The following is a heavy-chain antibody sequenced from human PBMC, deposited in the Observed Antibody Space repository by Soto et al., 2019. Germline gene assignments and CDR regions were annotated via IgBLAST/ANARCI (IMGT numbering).Heavy chain of an antibody. CDR3: ARAYYYDSSGYARGGYFDY. CDR2: IIPIFGTA. J-gene: IGHJ4*02. Sequence: QVQLVQSGAEVKKPGSSVKVSCKASGGTFSSCAISWVRQAPGQGLEWMGGIIPIFGTANYAQKFQGRVTITADESTSTAYMELSSLRSEDTAVYYCARAYYYDSSGYARGGYFDYWGQGTLVTVSS. CDR1: GGTFSSCA. D-gene: IGHD3-22*01. V-gene: IGHV1-69*01.